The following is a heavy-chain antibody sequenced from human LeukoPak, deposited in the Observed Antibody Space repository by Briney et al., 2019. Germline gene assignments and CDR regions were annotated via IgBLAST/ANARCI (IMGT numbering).Heavy chain of an antibody. D-gene: IGHD3-10*01. CDR3: ARVGEYDDAFDI. V-gene: IGHV4-34*01. CDR2: INQRRNT. Sequence: SETLSLTCVVYGESFSGYSWSWIRQPPGKGLEWIGEINQRRNTNYNPSLKSRVTTSVDTSKNQFSLKLSSVTAADTAVYYCARVGEYDDAFDIWGQGTMVTVSS. CDR1: GESFSGYS. J-gene: IGHJ3*02.